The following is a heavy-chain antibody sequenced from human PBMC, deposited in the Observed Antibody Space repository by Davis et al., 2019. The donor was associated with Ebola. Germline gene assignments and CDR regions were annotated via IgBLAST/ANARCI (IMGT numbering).Heavy chain of an antibody. CDR1: GYTFTDYN. Sequence: ASATVSCKASGYTFTDYNIHWMRQAPGQGLEWLGRVILKSGATNYAQKFQGRVTMTRDTSISTVYMELSSLRYDDTADYYCARGHNYAHEYWGQGTLVTVSS. CDR3: ARGHNYAHEY. D-gene: IGHD4-11*01. V-gene: IGHV1-2*06. CDR2: VILKSGAT. J-gene: IGHJ4*02.